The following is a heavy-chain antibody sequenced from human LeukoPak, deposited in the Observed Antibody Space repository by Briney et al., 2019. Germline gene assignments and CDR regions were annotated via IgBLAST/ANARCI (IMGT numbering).Heavy chain of an antibody. V-gene: IGHV3-11*04. CDR2: ISSSGSTV. CDR1: GFTFSDYY. CDR3: ARGNPRRRTMVRGHFDY. J-gene: IGHJ4*02. D-gene: IGHD3-10*01. Sequence: GGSLRLSCAASGFTFSDYYMSWIRQAPGKGLEWVSYISSSGSTVYYADSVKGRFTISRDNAKNSLYLQMNSLRAEDTAVYYCARGNPRRRTMVRGHFDYWGQGTLVTVSS.